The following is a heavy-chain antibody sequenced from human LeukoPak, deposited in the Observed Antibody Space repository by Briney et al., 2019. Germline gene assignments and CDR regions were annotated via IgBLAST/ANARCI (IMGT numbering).Heavy chain of an antibody. D-gene: IGHD6-19*01. CDR2: ISGSGSAT. J-gene: IGHJ4*02. Sequence: PGASLRLSCAASGFTFSSDAMSWVRQAPGKGLNLVSTISGSGSATYYADSAKGRFTISRDNSKNTLYLQMNSLRAEDTAVYYCAKFRPDDITVAATGYFDSWGQGTLVTVSS. CDR1: GFTFSSDA. V-gene: IGHV3-23*01. CDR3: AKFRPDDITVAATGYFDS.